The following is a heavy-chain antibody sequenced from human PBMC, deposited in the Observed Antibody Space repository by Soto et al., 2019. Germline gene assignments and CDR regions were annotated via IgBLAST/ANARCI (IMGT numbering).Heavy chain of an antibody. V-gene: IGHV3-33*01. CDR2: IWYDGSNK. CDR3: AREMVITEVGSPFFDY. CDR1: GFTFSSYG. Sequence: PGGSLRLSCAASGFTFSSYGMHWVRQAPGKGLEWVAVIWYDGSNKYYADSVKGRFTISRDNSKNTLYLQMNSLRAEDTAVYYCAREMVITEVGSPFFDYWGQGTLVTVSS. D-gene: IGHD3-22*01. J-gene: IGHJ4*02.